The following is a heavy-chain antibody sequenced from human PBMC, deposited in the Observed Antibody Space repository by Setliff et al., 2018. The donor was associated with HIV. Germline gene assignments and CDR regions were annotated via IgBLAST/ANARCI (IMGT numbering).Heavy chain of an antibody. V-gene: IGHV1-18*01. CDR3: ALASIVSTARWNH. Sequence: ASVKVSCKASGYTFTTFGLSWMRQAPGQGLEWMGWIGPMGWIGPNNGNTNYAQRFQGRVTLTKDTSTSTAYMELRSLTSDDTAVYYCALASIVSTARWNHWGRGTLVTVSS. D-gene: IGHD1-26*01. J-gene: IGHJ5*02. CDR2: IGPNNGNT. CDR1: GYTFTTFG.